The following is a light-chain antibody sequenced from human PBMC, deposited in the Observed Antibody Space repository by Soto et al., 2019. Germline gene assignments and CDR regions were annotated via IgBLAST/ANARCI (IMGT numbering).Light chain of an antibody. Sequence: ENVLTQSPATRSLSPGERATLSCRASQSDSSSYLAWYQQKPGQAPRLLIYGASSRATGIPDRFSGSGSGTDFTLTISRLDPEDFAMYYCHLYDTSPPVTFGQGTRLEIK. CDR1: QSDSSSY. V-gene: IGKV3-20*01. CDR2: GAS. J-gene: IGKJ5*01. CDR3: HLYDTSPPVT.